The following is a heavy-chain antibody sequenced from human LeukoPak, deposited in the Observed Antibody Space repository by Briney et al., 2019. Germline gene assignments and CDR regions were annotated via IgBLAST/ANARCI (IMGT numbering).Heavy chain of an antibody. V-gene: IGHV3-11*04. CDR2: ISSSGSTI. CDR1: GFTFSDYY. Sequence: GGSLRLSCAASGFTFSDYYMSWIRQAPGKGLEWVSYISSSGSTIYYADSVKGRFTISRDNSKNTLYLQMNSLRAEDTAVYYCGRDPHMIPFGGPDYWGQGPLVTVS. CDR3: GRDPHMIPFGGPDY. D-gene: IGHD3-16*01. J-gene: IGHJ4*02.